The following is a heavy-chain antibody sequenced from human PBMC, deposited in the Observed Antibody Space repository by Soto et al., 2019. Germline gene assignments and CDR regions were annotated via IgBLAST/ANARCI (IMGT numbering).Heavy chain of an antibody. J-gene: IGHJ4*02. CDR3: AKSQEVGAHFFDS. D-gene: IGHD2-15*01. Sequence: EVQLVKSGGNLVQPGGSLRLSCEASGFTFSGLAMHWVRQPPGKVLEWVSSIGTAGDTYYAVSVKGRFTISRDNAKNSLSLQMNSLRAGDMAVYFCAKSQEVGAHFFDSWGQGTQVTVSS. V-gene: IGHV3-13*01. CDR1: GFTFSGLA. CDR2: IGTAGDT.